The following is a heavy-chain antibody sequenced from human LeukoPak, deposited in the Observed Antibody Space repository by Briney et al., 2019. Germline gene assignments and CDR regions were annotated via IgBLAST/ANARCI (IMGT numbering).Heavy chain of an antibody. J-gene: IGHJ5*02. CDR1: GGSISSSSYY. V-gene: IGHV4-39*01. D-gene: IGHD1-1*01. CDR3: ARPVPSRLGWFDP. CDR2: IYYSGST. Sequence: SETLSLTCTVSGGSISSSSYYWGWIRQPPGKGLEWIGSIYYSGSTYYNPSLRSRVSISIHTSKNQFSLKLTSVTAADTAVYYCARPVPSRLGWFDPWGQGTLVTVSS.